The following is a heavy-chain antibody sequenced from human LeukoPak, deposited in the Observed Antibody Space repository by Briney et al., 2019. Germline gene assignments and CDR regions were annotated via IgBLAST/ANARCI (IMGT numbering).Heavy chain of an antibody. CDR1: GFTFRNYW. V-gene: IGHV3-23*01. J-gene: IGHJ4*02. Sequence: GGSLRLSCAASGFTFRNYWMHWVRQVPGKGLEWGSAISGSGGSTYYADSVKGRFTISRDNSKNTLYLQMNSLRAEDTAVYYCAKGGLYYDILTGYYDYWGQGTLVTVSS. CDR2: ISGSGGST. D-gene: IGHD3-9*01. CDR3: AKGGLYYDILTGYYDY.